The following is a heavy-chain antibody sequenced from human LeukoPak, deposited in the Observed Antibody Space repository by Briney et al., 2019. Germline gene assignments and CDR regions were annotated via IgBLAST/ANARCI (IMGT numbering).Heavy chain of an antibody. V-gene: IGHV3-7*01. Sequence: GGSLRLSCVASGFAFSSFWMSWVRQAPGKGLEFVANIDQDGSVRNYVDSVKGRFIISRDNAKNSLYLQMDSLRAEDTAVYFCARDPGSSSFDYWGLGTPVTVSS. CDR1: GFAFSSFW. D-gene: IGHD6-13*01. CDR3: ARDPGSSSFDY. J-gene: IGHJ4*02. CDR2: IDQDGSVR.